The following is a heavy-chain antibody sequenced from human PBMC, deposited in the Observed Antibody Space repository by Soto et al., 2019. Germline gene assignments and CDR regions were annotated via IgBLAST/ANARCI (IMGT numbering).Heavy chain of an antibody. J-gene: IGHJ4*02. Sequence: GGSLRLSCAASEFTFANALISWVRPAPGKGLEWVGRIKSKADGGTTDYAAPVKGRFTISRDESQNTLYLQMNSLKTEDTAVYYCTSLYYGHWGQGTLVTVSS. V-gene: IGHV3-15*01. D-gene: IGHD4-17*01. CDR3: TSLYYGH. CDR1: EFTFANAL. CDR2: IKSKADGGTT.